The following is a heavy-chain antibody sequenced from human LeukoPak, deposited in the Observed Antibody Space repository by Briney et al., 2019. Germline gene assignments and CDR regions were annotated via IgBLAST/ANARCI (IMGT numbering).Heavy chain of an antibody. CDR3: AQSYSVRLGLKSYYYFYVDV. V-gene: IGHV6-1*01. CDR1: GDSVSSNSAA. J-gene: IGHJ6*03. CDR2: TYYRSKWYY. Sequence: SQTLSLTCAISGDSVSSNSAAWNWIRQSPSRGLEWLGRTYYRSKWYYDYATSVKGRITINPDTFKNQFSLQLSSVTSEDTAVYYCAQSYSVRLGLKSYYYFYVDVWGKGTTITISS. D-gene: IGHD5/OR15-5a*01.